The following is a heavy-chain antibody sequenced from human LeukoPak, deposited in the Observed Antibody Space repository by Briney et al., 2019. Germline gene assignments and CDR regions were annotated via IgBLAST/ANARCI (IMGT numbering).Heavy chain of an antibody. D-gene: IGHD6-19*01. CDR1: GGSISSSSYY. CDR3: ARSPLTSSGWYRADY. Sequence: SSETLSLTCTVSGGSISSSSYYWGWIRQPAGKGLEWIGRIYTSGSSSYNPSLKSRVTMSLDTSNNHFSLKLSSVTAADTAVYYCARSPLTSSGWYRADYWGQGTLVTVSS. J-gene: IGHJ4*02. CDR2: IYTSGSS. V-gene: IGHV4-61*02.